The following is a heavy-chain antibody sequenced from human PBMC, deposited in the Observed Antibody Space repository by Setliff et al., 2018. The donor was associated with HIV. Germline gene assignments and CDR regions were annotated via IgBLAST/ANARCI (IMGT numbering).Heavy chain of an antibody. CDR2: IYTSGDA. J-gene: IGHJ3*02. D-gene: IGHD3-10*02. CDR3: ARPRMFDSFDI. V-gene: IGHV4-4*08. Sequence: SETLSLTCTVSGDSIDGHYWTWIRQPPGKGLEWLGYIYTSGDANYNSSLRRRLTMSIDTVKSVFFLKLTSLTAADTAVYYCARPRMFDSFDIWGQGTMVTVSS. CDR1: GDSIDGHY.